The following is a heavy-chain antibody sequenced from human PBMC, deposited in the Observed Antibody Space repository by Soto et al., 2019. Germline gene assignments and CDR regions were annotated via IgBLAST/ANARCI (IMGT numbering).Heavy chain of an antibody. D-gene: IGHD3-22*01. CDR3: ARDLPSHYYDSSGYYFPYFDY. Sequence: EVQLVESGGGLVQPGGSLRLSCAASGFTVSSNYMSWVRQAPGKGLEGVSVIYSGGSTYNADSVKGRFTISRDKSKNTLYHQMNSLRAEDTAVYYCARDLPSHYYDSSGYYFPYFDYWGQGTLVTVSS. V-gene: IGHV3-66*01. J-gene: IGHJ4*02. CDR1: GFTVSSNY. CDR2: IYSGGST.